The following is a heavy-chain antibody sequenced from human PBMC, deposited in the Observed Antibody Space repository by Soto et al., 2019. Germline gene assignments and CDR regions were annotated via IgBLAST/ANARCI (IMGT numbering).Heavy chain of an antibody. CDR3: ARQASAAAGTSFDY. CDR2: IYYSGST. J-gene: IGHJ4*02. V-gene: IGHV4-39*01. CDR1: GCSISSSSYY. D-gene: IGHD6-13*01. Sequence: SETLSLTCTVSGCSISSSSYYWGWIRQPPGKGLEWIGSIYYSGSTYYNPSLKSRVTISVDTSKNQFSLKLSSVTAADTAVYYCARQASAAAGTSFDYWGQGTLVTVSS.